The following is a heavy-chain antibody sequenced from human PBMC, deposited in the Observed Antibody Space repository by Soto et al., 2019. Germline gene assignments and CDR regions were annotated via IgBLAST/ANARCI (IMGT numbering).Heavy chain of an antibody. D-gene: IGHD6-25*01. Sequence: SETLSLTCSVSGVSISSYFWSWIRQTQGGGLEWIGYTYHRGSTNYSPSLKSRVAISLDTSENQFSLKVNSVTAADTAVYYCARIGGYHGPLDYWGQGTPVTVSS. CDR2: TYHRGST. CDR3: ARIGGYHGPLDY. CDR1: GVSISSYF. V-gene: IGHV4-59*01. J-gene: IGHJ4*02.